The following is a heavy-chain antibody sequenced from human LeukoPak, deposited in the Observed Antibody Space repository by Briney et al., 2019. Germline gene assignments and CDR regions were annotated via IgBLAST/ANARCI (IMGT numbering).Heavy chain of an antibody. CDR2: INPTGGST. CDR3: ARGGTSGWRTPNDDY. J-gene: IGHJ4*02. V-gene: IGHV1-46*01. CDR1: GYTFTSYD. D-gene: IGHD6-19*01. Sequence: ASVKVSCKASGYTFTSYDINWVRQAPGQGLEWMGTINPTGGSTRYAQKFQGRVTMTTDTSTSTAYMELRSLRSDDTAVYYCARGGTSGWRTPNDDYWGQGTLVTVSS.